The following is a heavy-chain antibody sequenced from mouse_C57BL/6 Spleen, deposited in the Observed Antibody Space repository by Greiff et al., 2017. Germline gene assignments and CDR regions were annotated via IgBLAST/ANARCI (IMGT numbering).Heavy chain of an antibody. Sequence: EVQGVESGGGLVKPGGSLKLSCAASGFTFSSYTMSWVRQTPEKRLEWVATISGGGGNTYYPDSVKGRFTISRDNAKNTLYLQMSSLRSEDTALYYCARLGTFLYYAMDYWGQGTSVTVSS. V-gene: IGHV5-9*01. CDR3: ARLGTFLYYAMDY. CDR2: ISGGGGNT. D-gene: IGHD3-1*01. J-gene: IGHJ4*01. CDR1: GFTFSSYT.